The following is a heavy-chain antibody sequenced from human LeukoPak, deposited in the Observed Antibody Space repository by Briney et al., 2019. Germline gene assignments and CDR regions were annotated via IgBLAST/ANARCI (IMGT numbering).Heavy chain of an antibody. CDR2: IYYSGST. CDR3: ARGGGRYFDWLSPKYFDY. D-gene: IGHD3-9*01. Sequence: PSETLSLTCTVSGGSISSSSYYWGWIRQPPGKGLEWIGSIYYSGSTYYNPSLKSRVTISVDTSKNQFSLKLSSVTAADTAVYYCARGGGRYFDWLSPKYFDYWGQGTLVTVSS. CDR1: GGSISSSSYY. V-gene: IGHV4-39*01. J-gene: IGHJ4*02.